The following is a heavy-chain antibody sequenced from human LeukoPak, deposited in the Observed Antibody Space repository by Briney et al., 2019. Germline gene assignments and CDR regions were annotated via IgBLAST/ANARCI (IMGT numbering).Heavy chain of an antibody. Sequence: SETLSLTCAVYGGSFSAFHWNWIRQSPAKGLEWLGEMKQSGTPRYNPSLQSRVTIPVDKSKNQFSLNVRSVTAADTAVYYCASRPFLYGFRTYFDNWAQGTLVTVSS. CDR2: MKQSGTP. CDR3: ASRPFLYGFRTYFDN. J-gene: IGHJ4*02. D-gene: IGHD3-10*01. CDR1: GGSFSAFH. V-gene: IGHV4-34*01.